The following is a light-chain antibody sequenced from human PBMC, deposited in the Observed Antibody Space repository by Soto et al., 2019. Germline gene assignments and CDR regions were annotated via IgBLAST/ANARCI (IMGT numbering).Light chain of an antibody. J-gene: IGKJ1*01. V-gene: IGKV3-20*01. CDR2: GAS. CDR3: QVFGTSPSWT. CDR1: QSVSSIY. Sequence: EIVLTQSPGTLSLSPGERATLSCRASQSVSSIYLAWYQQRPGQAPRLLIYGASSRATGIPDRFSGSGSGTDFTLTISRLEPEDSAVYYCQVFGTSPSWTFGQGTKVEIK.